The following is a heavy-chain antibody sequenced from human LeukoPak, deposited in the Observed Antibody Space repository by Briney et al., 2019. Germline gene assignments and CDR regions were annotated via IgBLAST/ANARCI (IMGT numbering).Heavy chain of an antibody. CDR1: GFAFSGHW. V-gene: IGHV3-7*01. CDR2: INQDGSEI. Sequence: PGGSLRLSCAASGFAFSGHWMSWVRQAPGKGLEWVANINQDGSEIYYLDSVKGRFTFSRDNAKNSLYLQMNNLRAEDTAVYYCARDGVAAGVYFDCCGQGTLVTVSS. D-gene: IGHD6-13*01. CDR3: ARDGVAAGVYFDC. J-gene: IGHJ4*02.